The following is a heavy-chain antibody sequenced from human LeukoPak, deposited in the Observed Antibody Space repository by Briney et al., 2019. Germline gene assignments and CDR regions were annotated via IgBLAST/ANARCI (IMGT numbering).Heavy chain of an antibody. CDR3: ARQEWLVLREDWFDP. D-gene: IGHD6-19*01. J-gene: IGHJ5*02. V-gene: IGHV4-39*01. Sequence: PSETLSLTCTVSGGSISSSSYYWGWIRQPPGTGLEWIGTIYYSGDTYYNPSLKSRVNISVHTSKNQFSLKLRSVTAADTAVYFCARQEWLVLREDWFDPWGQGTLVTVSS. CDR1: GGSISSSSYY. CDR2: IYYSGDT.